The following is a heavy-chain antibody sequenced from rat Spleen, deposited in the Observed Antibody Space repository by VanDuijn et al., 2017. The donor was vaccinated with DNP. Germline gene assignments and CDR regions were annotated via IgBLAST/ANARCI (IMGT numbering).Heavy chain of an antibody. J-gene: IGHJ2*01. CDR1: GFTFSNYY. Sequence: EVQLVESGGGLMQPGRSLKLSCAVSGFTFSNYYMAWVRQAPKKGLEWVATISTSGTRTYYPDSVKGRFTISRDNAKSSLYLQMNSLKSEDAATYYCARQDYSNYNYFDYWGQGVMVTVSS. CDR2: ISTSGTRT. V-gene: IGHV5-25*01. D-gene: IGHD1-2*01. CDR3: ARQDYSNYNYFDY.